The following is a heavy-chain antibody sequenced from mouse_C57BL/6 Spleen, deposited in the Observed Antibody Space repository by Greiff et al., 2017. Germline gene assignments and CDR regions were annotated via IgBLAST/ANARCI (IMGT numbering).Heavy chain of an antibody. Sequence: QVQLKESGAELARPGASVKLSCKASGYTFTSYGISWVKQRTGQGLEWIGEIYPRSGNTYYNEKFKGKATLTADKSSSTAYMELRSLTSEDSAVYFCAREGGYDYDGGFAYWGQGTLVTVSA. V-gene: IGHV1-81*01. D-gene: IGHD2-4*01. CDR3: AREGGYDYDGGFAY. J-gene: IGHJ3*01. CDR1: GYTFTSYG. CDR2: IYPRSGNT.